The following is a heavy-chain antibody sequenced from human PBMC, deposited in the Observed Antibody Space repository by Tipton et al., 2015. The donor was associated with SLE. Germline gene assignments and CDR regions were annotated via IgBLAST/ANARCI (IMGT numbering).Heavy chain of an antibody. J-gene: IGHJ3*02. CDR3: ARDRTVAGSDAFDI. CDR1: GFTFSSYA. D-gene: IGHD6-19*01. CDR2: ISYDGSNK. V-gene: IGHV3-30-3*01. Sequence: SLRLSCAASGFTFSSYAMHWVRQAPGKGLEWVAVISYDGSNKYYADSVKGRFTISRDNSKNTLYLQMNSLRAEDTAVYYCARDRTVAGSDAFDIWGQGTMVTVSS.